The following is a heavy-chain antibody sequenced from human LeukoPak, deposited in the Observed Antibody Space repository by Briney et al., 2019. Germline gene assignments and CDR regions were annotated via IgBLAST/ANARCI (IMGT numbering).Heavy chain of an antibody. J-gene: IGHJ4*02. V-gene: IGHV3-15*01. CDR1: GFTFSDAW. CDR2: IRSKTNGGTT. D-gene: IGHD3-3*01. CDR3: VPLWSGYHD. Sequence: PGGSLRLSCAASGFTFSDAWMSWVRQPPGKGLEWVGRIRSKTNGGTTEYAAPVKGRFTISRDDSKNTLFLQMNSLKAEDTAVYYCVPLWSGYHDWGQGTLVTVSS.